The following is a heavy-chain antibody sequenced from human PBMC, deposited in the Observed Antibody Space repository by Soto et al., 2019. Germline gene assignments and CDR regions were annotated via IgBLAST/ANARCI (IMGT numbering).Heavy chain of an antibody. CDR2: ISAYNGNT. Sequence: VSVKVSCKASGYTFTSYGISWVRQAPGQGLEWMGWISAYNGNTNYAQKLQGRVTMTTDTSTSTAYMELRSLRSDDTAVYYCGRVDGAGTNFDYWGQGTLVTVSS. D-gene: IGHD6-19*01. V-gene: IGHV1-18*01. CDR1: GYTFTSYG. J-gene: IGHJ4*02. CDR3: GRVDGAGTNFDY.